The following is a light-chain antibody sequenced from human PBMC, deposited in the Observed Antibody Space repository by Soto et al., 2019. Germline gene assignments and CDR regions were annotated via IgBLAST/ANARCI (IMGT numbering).Light chain of an antibody. CDR2: GAS. J-gene: IGKJ4*01. CDR1: QSVSSN. Sequence: EIVMTQSPATLSVSPGERATFSCRASQSVSSNLAWYQQKPGQAPRLLIYGASTRATGFPARFSGSGSGTEFTLTISSLQSEDFAVYYCQQYTDWPLTFGGGTKVEIK. V-gene: IGKV3-15*01. CDR3: QQYTDWPLT.